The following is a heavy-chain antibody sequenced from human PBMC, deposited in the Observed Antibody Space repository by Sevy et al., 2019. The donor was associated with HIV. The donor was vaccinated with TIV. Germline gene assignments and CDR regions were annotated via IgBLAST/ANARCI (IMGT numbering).Heavy chain of an antibody. Sequence: GGSLRLSCAASGFTFSTYGMHWVRQAPGKGLEWVAFIRFDRSIKYYTDSVKGRLTISRDNSKNTLYLQMNSLRAEDTAVYFCAKVLHIVEIPAAIDYYYGMDVWGQGTTVTVSS. CDR1: GFTFSTYG. CDR2: IRFDRSIK. J-gene: IGHJ6*02. V-gene: IGHV3-30*02. CDR3: AKVLHIVEIPAAIDYYYGMDV. D-gene: IGHD2-2*01.